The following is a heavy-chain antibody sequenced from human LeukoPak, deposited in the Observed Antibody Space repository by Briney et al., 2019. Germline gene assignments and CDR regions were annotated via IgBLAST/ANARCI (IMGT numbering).Heavy chain of an antibody. CDR1: GGSISSSSYY. CDR3: ARRGGEKTMTTVTPNWLDP. Sequence: HPSETLSLTCTVSGGSISSSSYYWGWIRQPPGKGLEWIGSIYYSGSTYYNPSLKSRVTISVDTSKNQFSLKLSSVTAADTAVYYCARRGGEKTMTTVTPNWLDPWGQGTLVTVSS. J-gene: IGHJ5*02. CDR2: IYYSGST. V-gene: IGHV4-39*01. D-gene: IGHD4-11*01.